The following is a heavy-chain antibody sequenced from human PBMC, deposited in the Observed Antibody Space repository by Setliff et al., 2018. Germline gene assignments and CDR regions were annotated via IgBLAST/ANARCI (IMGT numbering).Heavy chain of an antibody. Sequence: PSETLSLTCTVSGASISSGTYYWGWIRQPPGKGLEWIGRIHYLGTTYYNPSLQSRLTMSIDKSKNHFSVNLRSGTAADTAVYYCASLNFDYWGQGMLVTVSS. CDR1: GASISSGTYY. CDR3: ASLNFDY. V-gene: IGHV4-39*07. CDR2: IHYLGTT. J-gene: IGHJ4*02.